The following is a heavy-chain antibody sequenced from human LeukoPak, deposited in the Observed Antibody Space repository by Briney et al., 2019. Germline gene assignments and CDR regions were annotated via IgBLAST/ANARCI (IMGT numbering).Heavy chain of an antibody. V-gene: IGHV4-39*07. Sequence: SETLSLTCTVSGASIISSSFYWGWIRQPPGKGLEWIGSIYYSGTSYYNPSLRSRVTISVDTSKNQFSLKLSSVTAADTAVYYCARERNWDSTIDYWGQGTLVTVSS. D-gene: IGHD7-27*01. J-gene: IGHJ4*02. CDR1: GASIISSSFY. CDR3: ARERNWDSTIDY. CDR2: IYYSGTS.